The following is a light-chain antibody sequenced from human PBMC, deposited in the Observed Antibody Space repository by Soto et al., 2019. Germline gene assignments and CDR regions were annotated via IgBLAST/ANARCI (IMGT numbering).Light chain of an antibody. CDR1: QSVSSSY. J-gene: IGKJ2*01. CDR3: QQYGSSPKYT. Sequence: EIVLTQSPATLSLTRGERATLSCRASQSVSSSYLAWYQQKPGQAPRLLIYGASSRATGIPDRFSGSGSGTDFTLTISRLEPEDFAVYYCQQYGSSPKYTFGQGTKLEI. CDR2: GAS. V-gene: IGKV3-20*01.